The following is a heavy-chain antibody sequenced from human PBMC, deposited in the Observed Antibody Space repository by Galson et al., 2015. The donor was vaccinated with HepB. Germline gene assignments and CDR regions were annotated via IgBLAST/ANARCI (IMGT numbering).Heavy chain of an antibody. V-gene: IGHV3-53*01. CDR2: IYSAGST. Sequence: SLRLSCAASGFTVSSNYMSWVRQAPGKGLEWVSIIYSAGSTYYAGSVKGRFTISRDNSKNTPYLQMNSLRAEDTAMYYCASLRGRSGYYFFDYWGQGTLVTVSS. J-gene: IGHJ4*02. CDR3: ASLRGRSGYYFFDY. D-gene: IGHD3-22*01. CDR1: GFTVSSNY.